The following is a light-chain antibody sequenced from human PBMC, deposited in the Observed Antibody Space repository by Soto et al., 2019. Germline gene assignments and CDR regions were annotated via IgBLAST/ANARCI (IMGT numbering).Light chain of an antibody. V-gene: IGLV2-14*03. CDR2: HVT. CDR1: SSDIGHYDY. CDR3: CSLTTSHTYV. Sequence: QSVLTQPASVSGSPGQSITISCTGTSSDIGHYDYVSWYQQHPGKAPKLMIYHVTYRPSGVSNRYSGSKSGNSASLTISGLHADDEAYYYCCSLTTSHTYVFGSGTKLTVL. J-gene: IGLJ1*01.